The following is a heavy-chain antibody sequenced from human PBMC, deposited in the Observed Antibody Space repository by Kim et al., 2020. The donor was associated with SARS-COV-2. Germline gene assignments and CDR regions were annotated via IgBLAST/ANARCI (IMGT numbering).Heavy chain of an antibody. V-gene: IGHV3-20*01. CDR3: ARGSFPQGFDP. CDR2: IKWNGSDT. CDR1: GFTFGSYG. J-gene: IGHJ5*02. Sequence: GGSLRLSCAASGFTFGSYGMSWVRQAPGKGLEWVSGIKWNGSDTDYADSVKGRFTISRDNAKNTLHLQLNSLGVEDTAIYHCARGSFPQGFDPWGQGNLVPFSS. D-gene: IGHD2-15*01.